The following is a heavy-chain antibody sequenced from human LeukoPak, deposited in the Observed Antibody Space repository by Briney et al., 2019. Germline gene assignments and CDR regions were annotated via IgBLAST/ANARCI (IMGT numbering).Heavy chain of an antibody. V-gene: IGHV1-18*01. CDR1: GYTFTGYG. J-gene: IGHJ5*02. Sequence: ASVKVSCKASGYTFTGYGISWVRQAPGQGLEWMGWISAYNGNTNYAQKLQGRVTMTTDTSTSTAYMELRSLRSDDTAVYYCARVALQYYYDSSGYYYLGHWGQGTLVTVSS. CDR3: ARVALQYYYDSSGYYYLGH. D-gene: IGHD3-22*01. CDR2: ISAYNGNT.